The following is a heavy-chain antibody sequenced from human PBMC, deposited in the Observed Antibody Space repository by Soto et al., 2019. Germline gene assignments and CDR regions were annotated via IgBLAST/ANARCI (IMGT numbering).Heavy chain of an antibody. D-gene: IGHD1-1*01. J-gene: IGHJ4*02. Sequence: QVQLVQSGAEVKKPGASVKVSCKASGYTFTSYYMHWVRQAPGQGLEWMGIINPSGGSTSYAQKFQGRVTTTRDTSTSTVYMELSSLRSEDTAVYYCATLNTKPTDDYWGQGTLVTVSS. V-gene: IGHV1-46*01. CDR2: INPSGGST. CDR3: ATLNTKPTDDY. CDR1: GYTFTSYY.